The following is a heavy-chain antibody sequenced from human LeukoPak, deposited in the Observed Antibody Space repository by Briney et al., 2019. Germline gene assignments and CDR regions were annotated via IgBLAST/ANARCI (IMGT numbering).Heavy chain of an antibody. J-gene: IGHJ4*02. CDR2: IYTSGNT. CDR3: ARAYGSGSFGWDY. V-gene: IGHV4-4*07. D-gene: IGHD3-10*01. CDR1: GDSISDYY. Sequence: SETLSLTCTVSGDSISDYYWSWIRQPVGKGLEWIGRIYTSGNTNYNPSLKSRLTMSVDTSKNQFSLTLSSVTAADTAVYYCARAYGSGSFGWDYWGQGTLVTVSS.